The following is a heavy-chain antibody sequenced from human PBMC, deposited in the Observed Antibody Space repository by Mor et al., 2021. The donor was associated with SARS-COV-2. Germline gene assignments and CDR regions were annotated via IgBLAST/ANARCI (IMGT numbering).Heavy chain of an antibody. CDR2: KIASGSTV. V-gene: IGHV3-48*03. J-gene: IGHJ3*02. CDR3: ARAGYSSLRAFDI. Sequence: LEWISYKIASGSTVYNADSVKGRFTISRDNAKNSLYLQMNSLRAEDTAIYYCARAGYSSLRAFDIWGQGTMVTVSS. D-gene: IGHD5-18*01.